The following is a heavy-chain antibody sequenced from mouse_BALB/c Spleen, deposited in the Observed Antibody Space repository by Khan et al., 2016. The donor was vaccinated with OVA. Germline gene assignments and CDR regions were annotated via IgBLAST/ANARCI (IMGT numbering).Heavy chain of an antibody. CDR3: AMRGNGSFAY. CDR1: GYAFNNYM. D-gene: IGHD1-1*02. J-gene: IGHJ3*01. Sequence: QVQLQQSGAELVRPGTSVKVSCKASGYAFNNYMIEWVKQRPGQGLEWIGVINPGSGGTNYNEKFKGKATLTADKSSNTAYMQLSSLTSADSAVYFGAMRGNGSFAYRGQRALGT. CDR2: INPGSGGT. V-gene: IGHV1-54*01.